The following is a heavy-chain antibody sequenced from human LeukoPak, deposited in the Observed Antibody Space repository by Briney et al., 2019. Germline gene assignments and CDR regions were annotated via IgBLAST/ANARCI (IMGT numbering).Heavy chain of an antibody. J-gene: IGHJ1*01. Sequence: PGGSLRLSCAASGFTFDNFAMHWVRQAPGKGLEWVSVISWDGISTYYVDSVKGRFTISRDNSKNSLFLLMNSLRTEDTALYYCVKAYYYDSSGPWALQDWGQGTLVTVSS. CDR2: ISWDGIST. V-gene: IGHV3-43*01. D-gene: IGHD3-22*01. CDR3: VKAYYYDSSGPWALQD. CDR1: GFTFDNFA.